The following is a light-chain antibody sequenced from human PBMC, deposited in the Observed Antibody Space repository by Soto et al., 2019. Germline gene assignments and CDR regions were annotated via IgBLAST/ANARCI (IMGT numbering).Light chain of an antibody. V-gene: IGLV2-14*01. J-gene: IGLJ3*02. Sequence: QSALTQPASVSGSPGQSITISCTGTSSDVGGYNYVSWYQLHPGKVPKLMIYEVTHRPSGVSDRFSGSRSGNTASLTISGLQAEDESDYYCVSYTSSTTWVFGGGTKVTVL. CDR3: VSYTSSTTWV. CDR1: SSDVGGYNY. CDR2: EVT.